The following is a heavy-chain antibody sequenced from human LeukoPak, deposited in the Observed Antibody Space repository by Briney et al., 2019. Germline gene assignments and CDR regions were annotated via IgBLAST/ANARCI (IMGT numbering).Heavy chain of an antibody. CDR1: GYSISSGNY. V-gene: IGHV4-38-2*02. CDR3: AREGYDFWSGYPHYFDY. CDR2: IYYSGST. D-gene: IGHD3-3*01. Sequence: SETLSLTCTVSGYSISSGNYWDWIRQPPGKGLEWIGSIYYSGSTYYNPSLKSRVTISVDTSKNQFSLKLSSVTAADTAVYYCAREGYDFWSGYPHYFDYWGQGTLVTVSS. J-gene: IGHJ4*02.